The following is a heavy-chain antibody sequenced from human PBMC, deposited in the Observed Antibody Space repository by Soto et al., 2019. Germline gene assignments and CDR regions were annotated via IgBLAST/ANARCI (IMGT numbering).Heavy chain of an antibody. V-gene: IGHV3-30*18. Sequence: GGSLRLSCAASGFTFSSYGMHWVRQAPGKGLEWVAVISYDGSNKYYADSVKGRFTISRDNSKNTLYLQMNSLRAEDTAVYYCAKDFRPNIVVVPAAIALLFDPWGQGTLVTVSS. J-gene: IGHJ5*02. CDR2: ISYDGSNK. CDR3: AKDFRPNIVVVPAAIALLFDP. CDR1: GFTFSSYG. D-gene: IGHD2-2*01.